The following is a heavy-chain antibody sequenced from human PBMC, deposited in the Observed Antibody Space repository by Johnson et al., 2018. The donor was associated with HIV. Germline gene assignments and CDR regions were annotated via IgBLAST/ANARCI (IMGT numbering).Heavy chain of an antibody. CDR2: INWNGDNT. D-gene: IGHD6-6*01. J-gene: IGHJ3*02. V-gene: IGHV3-20*04. Sequence: VQLVESGGSVVQPGRSLRLSCAASGFTFDDYGMSWVRQAPGKGLEWVSGINWNGDNTGYTDSLKGRFTISRDNAKNSLYLQMNSLRAEDTALYFCARDGRGEQLVDQGDAFDIWGQGTMVTVSS. CDR3: ARDGRGEQLVDQGDAFDI. CDR1: GFTFDDYG.